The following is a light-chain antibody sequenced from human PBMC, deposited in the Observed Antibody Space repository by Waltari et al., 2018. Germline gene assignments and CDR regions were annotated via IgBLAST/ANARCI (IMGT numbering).Light chain of an antibody. Sequence: QSVLTQPPSASGPPGRGATFLPPAPTPTPGGPPSTWYQQVPGTAPKLLINDRNQRASGVPDRFSGSKSGTSASLAISGLQSEDEADYFCAVWDARLNGPVFGGGTKVTVL. J-gene: IGLJ2*01. V-gene: IGLV1-44*01. CDR1: TPTPGGPP. CDR2: DRN. CDR3: AVWDARLNGPV.